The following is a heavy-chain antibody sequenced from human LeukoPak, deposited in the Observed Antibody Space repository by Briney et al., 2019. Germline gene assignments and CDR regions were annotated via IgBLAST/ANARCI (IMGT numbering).Heavy chain of an antibody. CDR1: GGSFSGYY. Sequence: SETLSLTCAVYGGSFSGYYWSWIRQPPGKGLEWIAKVNHSGSTNYNPSLKSRVTISVDTSKNQFYLKLSSVTAADTAVYYCARDFGYYYGSGSYYHAFDYWGQGTLVTVSS. V-gene: IGHV4-34*01. J-gene: IGHJ4*02. CDR2: VNHSGST. CDR3: ARDFGYYYGSGSYYHAFDY. D-gene: IGHD3-10*01.